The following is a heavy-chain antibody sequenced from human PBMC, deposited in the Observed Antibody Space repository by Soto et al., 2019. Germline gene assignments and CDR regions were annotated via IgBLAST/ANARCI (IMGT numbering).Heavy chain of an antibody. J-gene: IGHJ4*02. V-gene: IGHV4-31*03. CDR2: ISSIGNT. CDR3: ARGGIAGRTLDY. Sequence: PSETLSLSCTVSGGPISGGGFYWTWIRQHPGKGLGWIGYISSIGNTYYNPSLKSRLTISIDTSESQFSLKLSSVTAADTAVYYCARGGIAGRTLDYWGQGSPVAVSS. CDR1: GGPISGGGFY. D-gene: IGHD6-13*01.